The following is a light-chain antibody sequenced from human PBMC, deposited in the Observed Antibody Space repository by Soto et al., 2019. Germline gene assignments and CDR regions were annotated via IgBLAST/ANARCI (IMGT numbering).Light chain of an antibody. V-gene: IGKV3-15*01. J-gene: IGKJ4*01. CDR3: QQYNNWPLT. CDR1: QSVDKY. Sequence: EIVLTQSPATLSLSPGDRATLSCRASQSVDKYLAWYQQKRGQAPRLLIYSASTGATGGPARFSGSGSGTEFTLTISSLQSEDFAIYYCQQYNNWPLTFGGGTKVEI. CDR2: SAS.